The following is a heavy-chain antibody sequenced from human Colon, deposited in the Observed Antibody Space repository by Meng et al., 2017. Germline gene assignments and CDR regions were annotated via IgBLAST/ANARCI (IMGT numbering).Heavy chain of an antibody. CDR2: VYSSGSA. CDR3: ARGVETMIRGVKWYFDL. J-gene: IGHJ2*01. CDR1: GGDINTYY. Sequence: QLQESGPGLLKPSETLSLTCTVSGGDINTYYWSWIRQSPGKGLEWLGCVYSSGSAYYSPSLKSRLNMSVDRTKNQLSLKVTSVTAADTAVYYCARGVETMIRGVKWYFDLWGRGALVTVSS. D-gene: IGHD3-10*01. V-gene: IGHV4-4*07.